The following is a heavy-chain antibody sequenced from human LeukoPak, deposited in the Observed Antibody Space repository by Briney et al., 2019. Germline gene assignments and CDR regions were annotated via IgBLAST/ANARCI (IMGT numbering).Heavy chain of an antibody. V-gene: IGHV3-53*01. CDR3: ARDGSASSAYYSAQYYFDY. J-gene: IGHJ4*02. D-gene: IGHD3-22*01. Sequence: GGSLRLSCAASGFTVSTNYMSWVRQAPGKGLEWVSVIYTGGTTYYADSVRGRFTISRDNSKNTLYLQMNSLRAEDTAVYYCARDGSASSAYYSAQYYFDYSGQGTLVTVSS. CDR2: IYTGGTT. CDR1: GFTVSTNY.